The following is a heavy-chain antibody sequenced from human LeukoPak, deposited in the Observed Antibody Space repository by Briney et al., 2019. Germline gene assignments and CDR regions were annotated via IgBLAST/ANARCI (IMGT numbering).Heavy chain of an antibody. CDR3: VRAYDY. Sequence: SETLSLTCAVYGGSFSGSNWSWIRRPPGKGLEWIGEIYNSGSTIYNPSLKSRVTISVDTSKNLLFLNLNSATAADTAVYYCVRAYDYWGQGTLVTVSS. V-gene: IGHV4-34*01. J-gene: IGHJ4*02. CDR1: GGSFSGSN. CDR2: IYNSGST.